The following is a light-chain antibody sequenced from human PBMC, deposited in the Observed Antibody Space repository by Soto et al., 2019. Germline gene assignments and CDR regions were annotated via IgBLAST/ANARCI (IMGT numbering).Light chain of an antibody. CDR3: QQYDSSLGFT. V-gene: IGKV3-20*01. CDR2: GAS. J-gene: IGKJ4*01. CDR1: QSVSSSY. Sequence: EIVLTQSPGTLSLSPGERATLSCRASQSVSSSYLAWYQQKPGQAPRLLIYGASSRATGIPDRFSGSGSGTDFTLTISRLEPEDFAVYYCQQYDSSLGFTFGGGTKVEIK.